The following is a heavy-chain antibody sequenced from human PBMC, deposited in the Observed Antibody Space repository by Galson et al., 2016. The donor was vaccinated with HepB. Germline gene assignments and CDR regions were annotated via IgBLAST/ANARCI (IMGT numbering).Heavy chain of an antibody. V-gene: IGHV1-24*01. CDR2: FDPENGET. Sequence: SVKVSCKVSIYSLTDLSMYWVRQAPGKGLEWMGGFDPENGETISAQKFQGRVTMTEDTSTDTAYMELGSLKTDDTAVYYCAAGDRGDHLLYHISFGFWGQGTLVTVSS. J-gene: IGHJ4*02. CDR3: AAGDRGDHLLYHISFGF. D-gene: IGHD2-2*02. CDR1: IYSLTDLS.